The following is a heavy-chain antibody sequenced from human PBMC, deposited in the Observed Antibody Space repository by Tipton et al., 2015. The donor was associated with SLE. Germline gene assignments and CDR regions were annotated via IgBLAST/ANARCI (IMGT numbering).Heavy chain of an antibody. CDR2: ITTSGHTI. Sequence: SLRLSCVGSGFTFSDSYMCWIRQAPGKGLEWISYITTSGHTIYYADSVQGRLTISRDNAKNLLYLQMNSLRAEDTAVYYCARGKFYFDYWGQGALVTVSS. J-gene: IGHJ4*02. V-gene: IGHV3-11*04. CDR3: ARGKFYFDY. CDR1: GFTFSDSY.